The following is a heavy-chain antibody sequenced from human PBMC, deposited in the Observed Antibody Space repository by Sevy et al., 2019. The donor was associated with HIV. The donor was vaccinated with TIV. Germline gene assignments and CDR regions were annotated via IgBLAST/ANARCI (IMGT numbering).Heavy chain of an antibody. Sequence: GGSLRLSCAASGFTFSDHGMHWVRQAPGKGLDWVAVRSYDGNNRYYADSVKGRFTISRDNSKNTLYLQMDSVRPEDTAVYYCAKEDYGGNLPNYFASWGQGTRVTVSS. CDR3: AKEDYGGNLPNYFAS. CDR1: GFTFSDHG. V-gene: IGHV3-30*18. J-gene: IGHJ4*02. D-gene: IGHD4-17*01. CDR2: RSYDGNNR.